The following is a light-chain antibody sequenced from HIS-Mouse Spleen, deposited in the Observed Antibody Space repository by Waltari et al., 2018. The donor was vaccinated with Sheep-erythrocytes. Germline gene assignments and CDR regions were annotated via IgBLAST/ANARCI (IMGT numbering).Light chain of an antibody. Sequence: QSALTQPPSASGSPGQSVTISCTATSSDVGGYNYVSWYHQHPGKAPKLMIYEVSKRPSGVPDRFSGSKSGITASLTVSGLQAEDEADYYCSSYAGSNNWVFGGGTKLTVL. CDR1: SSDVGGYNY. CDR2: EVS. V-gene: IGLV2-8*01. CDR3: SSYAGSNNWV. J-gene: IGLJ3*02.